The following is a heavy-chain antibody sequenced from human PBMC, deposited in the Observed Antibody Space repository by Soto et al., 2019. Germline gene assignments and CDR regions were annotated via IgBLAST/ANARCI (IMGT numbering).Heavy chain of an antibody. CDR2: INPNSGGT. D-gene: IGHD6-19*01. Sequence: GPSVKVSCKASGYTFTGYYMHWVRQAPGQGLEWMGWINPNSGGTNYAQKFQGWVTMTRDTSISTAYMELSRLRSDDTAVYYCARDPVMAVASYYYYGMDVWGQGTTVTVSS. V-gene: IGHV1-2*04. CDR1: GYTFTGYY. J-gene: IGHJ6*02. CDR3: ARDPVMAVASYYYYGMDV.